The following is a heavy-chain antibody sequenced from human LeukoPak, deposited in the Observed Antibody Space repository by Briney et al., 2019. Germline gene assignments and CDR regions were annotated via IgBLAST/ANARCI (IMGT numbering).Heavy chain of an antibody. CDR3: ARDSITIFGVAPPHYYGMDV. V-gene: IGHV3-30-3*01. CDR1: GFTFSSYA. D-gene: IGHD3-3*01. CDR2: ISYDGSNK. J-gene: IGHJ6*02. Sequence: GRSLRLSCAASGFTFSSYAMHWVRQAPGKGLEWVAVISYDGSNKYYADSVKGRFTISRDNSENTLYLQMNSLRAEDTAVYYCARDSITIFGVAPPHYYGMDVWGQGTTVTVSS.